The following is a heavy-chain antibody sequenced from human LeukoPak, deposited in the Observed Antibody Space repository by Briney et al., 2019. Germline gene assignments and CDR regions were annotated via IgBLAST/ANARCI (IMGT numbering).Heavy chain of an antibody. D-gene: IGHD3-22*01. CDR3: ATDPPSSGYYTGFDY. CDR1: GYTLTELS. V-gene: IGHV1-24*01. J-gene: IGHJ4*02. CDR2: FDPEDGET. Sequence: ASVKVSCKVSGYTLTELSMHWVRQAPGKGLEWMGGFDPEDGETIYAQKFQGRVTMTEDTSTDTAYMELSSLRSEDTAVYYSATDPPSSGYYTGFDYWGQGTLVTVSS.